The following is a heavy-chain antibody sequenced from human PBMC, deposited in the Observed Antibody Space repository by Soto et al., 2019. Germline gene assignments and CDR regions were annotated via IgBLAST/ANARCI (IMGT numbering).Heavy chain of an antibody. CDR2: INPSGGST. Sequence: QVQLVQSGAEVKKPGASVKVSCKASGYNFTSYYMHWVRQAPGQGLEWMGIINPSGGSTSYAQKFQGRVTMTRDTSTSTVYMELSSLRSEETAVYYCAREYYDFWSGYYRKYFQHWGQGTLVTVSS. CDR1: GYNFTSYY. J-gene: IGHJ1*01. CDR3: AREYYDFWSGYYRKYFQH. V-gene: IGHV1-46*01. D-gene: IGHD3-3*01.